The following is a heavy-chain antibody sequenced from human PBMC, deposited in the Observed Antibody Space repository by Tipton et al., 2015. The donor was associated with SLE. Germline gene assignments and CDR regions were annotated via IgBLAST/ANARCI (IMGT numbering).Heavy chain of an antibody. D-gene: IGHD3-10*01. J-gene: IGHJ4*02. CDR2: ISRTNSYI. V-gene: IGHV3-21*03. CDR1: GFTFSSFS. Sequence: SLRLSCAGSGFTFSSFSMNWVRQGPGKGLEWVSSISRTNSYIYYADSVKGRFTISRDNAENSLYLQMNSLRAEDTAVYYCARGYMVQGIYIYLDYWGQGTLVTVSS. CDR3: ARGYMVQGIYIYLDY.